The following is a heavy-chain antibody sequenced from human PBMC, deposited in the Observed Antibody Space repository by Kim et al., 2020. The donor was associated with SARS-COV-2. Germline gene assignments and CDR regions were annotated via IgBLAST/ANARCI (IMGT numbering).Heavy chain of an antibody. CDR3: AKDWITMVRGVIYSSWGFDY. Sequence: GGSLRLSCAASGFTFSSYAMSWVRQAPGKGLEWVSAISGSGGSTYYADSVKGRFTISRDNSKNTLYLQMNSLRAEDTAVYYCAKDWITMVRGVIYSSWGFDYWGQGTLVTVSS. D-gene: IGHD3-10*01. J-gene: IGHJ4*02. CDR1: GFTFSSYA. V-gene: IGHV3-23*01. CDR2: ISGSGGST.